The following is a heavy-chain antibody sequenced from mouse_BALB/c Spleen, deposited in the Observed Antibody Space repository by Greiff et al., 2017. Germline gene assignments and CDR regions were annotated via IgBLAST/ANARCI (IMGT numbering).Heavy chain of an antibody. Sequence: QVQLKESGAELVRPGSSVKISCKASGYAFSSYWMNWVKQRPGQGLEWIGQIYPGDGDTNYNGKFKGKATLTADKSSSTAYMQLSSLTSEDSAVYFCARREARAYNAMDDWGQGTSVTVSS. CDR1: GYAFSSYW. CDR3: ARREARAYNAMDD. D-gene: IGHD3-1*01. CDR2: IYPGDGDT. J-gene: IGHJ4*01. V-gene: IGHV1-80*01.